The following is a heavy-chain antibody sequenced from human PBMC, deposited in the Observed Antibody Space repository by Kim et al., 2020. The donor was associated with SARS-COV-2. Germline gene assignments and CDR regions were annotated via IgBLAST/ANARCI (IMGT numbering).Heavy chain of an antibody. D-gene: IGHD4-4*01. CDR3: ASAMTTVIFFDY. Sequence: YAESVKGRFTISRDNAKNSLYLQMNSLRAEDTAVYYCASAMTTVIFFDYWGQGTLVTVSS. J-gene: IGHJ4*02. V-gene: IGHV3-21*01.